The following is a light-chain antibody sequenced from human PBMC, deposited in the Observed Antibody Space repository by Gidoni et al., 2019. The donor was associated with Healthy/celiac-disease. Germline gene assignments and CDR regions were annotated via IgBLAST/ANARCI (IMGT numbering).Light chain of an antibody. J-gene: IGKJ2*01. CDR2: AAS. CDR3: QQSYSTLMYT. V-gene: IGKV1-39*01. Sequence: DIQMTQSPSSLSASVGDRVTITCQASQSISSYLNWYQQKPGKAPKLLIYAASSLQSGVPSRFSGSGSGTDFTLTISSLQPEDFATYYCQQSYSTLMYTCXQXTKLEIK. CDR1: QSISSY.